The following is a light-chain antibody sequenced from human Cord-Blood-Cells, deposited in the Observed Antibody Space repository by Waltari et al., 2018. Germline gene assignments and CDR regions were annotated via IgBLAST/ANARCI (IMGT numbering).Light chain of an antibody. CDR1: SSNIGGDT. J-gene: IGLJ2*01. Sequence: QSVLTQPPSASGTPGQRVTISCSGSSSNIGGDTGNWYQQLPGTTPKLLIYSNNQRPAGVPDRFSGSKSGTSASLAISGLQSEDEAVYYCAAWDDSLNGVVFGGGTKLTVL. CDR3: AAWDDSLNGVV. V-gene: IGLV1-44*01. CDR2: SNN.